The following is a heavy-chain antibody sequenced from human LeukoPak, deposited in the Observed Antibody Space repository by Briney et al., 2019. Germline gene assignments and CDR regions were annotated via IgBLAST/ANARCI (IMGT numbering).Heavy chain of an antibody. V-gene: IGHV3-30*02. Sequence: GGSLRLSCAASGFTFSSYGMHWVRQAPGKGLEWVAFIRCDGSNKYYADSVKGRFTISRDNSKNTLYLQMNSLRAEDTAVYYCAKGHPRSVGAPPDWGQGTLVTVSS. CDR2: IRCDGSNK. CDR3: AKGHPRSVGAPPD. D-gene: IGHD1-26*01. J-gene: IGHJ4*02. CDR1: GFTFSSYG.